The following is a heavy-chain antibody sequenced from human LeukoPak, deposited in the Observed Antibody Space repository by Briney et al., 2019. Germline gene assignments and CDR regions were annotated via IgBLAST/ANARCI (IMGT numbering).Heavy chain of an antibody. V-gene: IGHV4-34*01. Sequence: SETLSLTCAVSGVTFSGYYWNWIRQPPGKGLEWIGEINHSGSTNYSPSLKSRVTISLVISKNQFSLWLSTVTAAETAVYYCARGRNELGMDDVLDIWGLGTMVSVSS. D-gene: IGHD7-27*01. CDR2: INHSGST. J-gene: IGHJ3*02. CDR1: GVTFSGYY. CDR3: ARGRNELGMDDVLDI.